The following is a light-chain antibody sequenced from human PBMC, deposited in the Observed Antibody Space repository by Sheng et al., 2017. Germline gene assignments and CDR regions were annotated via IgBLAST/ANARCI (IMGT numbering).Light chain of an antibody. CDR1: NNNVGDQG. V-gene: IGLV10-54*01. J-gene: IGLJ1*01. CDR3: SAWDSSLKAYV. CDR2: RNN. Sequence: QAGLTQPPSVSKGLRQTATLTCTGNNNNVGDQGAAWLQQHQGHPPKLLSYRNNNRPSRISERFSASRSGNTASLTITGLQPEDEADYYCSAWDSSLKAYVFGTGTKVIVL.